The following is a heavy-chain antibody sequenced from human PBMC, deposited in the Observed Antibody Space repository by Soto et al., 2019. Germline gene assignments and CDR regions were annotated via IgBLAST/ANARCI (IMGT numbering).Heavy chain of an antibody. V-gene: IGHV5-51*01. CDR2: IYPGDSDT. Sequence: PRASLKLSCPGSGYSFARYWIGWVRQMPGKDLEWMGIIYPGDSDTRYSPSFQGQVTISADKSLRTAYLQWTSLKASDTALYYCARTRSFTLGFYYDGMDVWGQGTTVTVSS. J-gene: IGHJ6*02. D-gene: IGHD6-6*01. CDR1: GYSFARYW. CDR3: ARTRSFTLGFYYDGMDV.